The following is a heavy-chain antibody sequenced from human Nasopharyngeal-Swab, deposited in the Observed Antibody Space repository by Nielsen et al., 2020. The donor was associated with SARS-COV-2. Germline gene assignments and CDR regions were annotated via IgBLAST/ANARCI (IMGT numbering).Heavy chain of an antibody. V-gene: IGHV6-1*01. D-gene: IGHD2-21*02. CDR2: TYYRSTWNN. Sequence: SETLSLTCAISGDSVSSNSAAWSWIRQSASRGLEWLGRTYYRSTWNNDYAVSVKSRIIINPDTSKNQFSLQLNSVTPEDTAVYYCAGGAQRSDWVWGQGTLVTVSS. CDR3: AGGAQRSDWV. J-gene: IGHJ4*02. CDR1: GDSVSSNSAA.